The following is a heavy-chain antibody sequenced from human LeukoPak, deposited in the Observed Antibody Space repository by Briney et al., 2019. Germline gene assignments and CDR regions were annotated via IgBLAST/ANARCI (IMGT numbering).Heavy chain of an antibody. J-gene: IGHJ4*02. CDR2: ITSSSTI. CDR1: GFTFNSYA. D-gene: IGHD4-17*01. CDR3: ARGVKVTTVTQFDY. V-gene: IGHV3-48*02. Sequence: GGSLRLSCAASGFTFNSYAMNWVRQAPGKGLEWVSYITSSSTIYYADSVKGRFTISRDNAKNSLYLQMNSLSDEDTAVYYCARGVKVTTVTQFDYWGQGTLVTVSS.